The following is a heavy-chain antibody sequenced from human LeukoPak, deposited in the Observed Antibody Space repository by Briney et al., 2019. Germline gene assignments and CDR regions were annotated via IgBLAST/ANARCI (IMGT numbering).Heavy chain of an antibody. J-gene: IGHJ6*03. CDR3: ARGKTGSYYSRSYYMDV. CDR2: ISSSGITI. V-gene: IGHV3-11*01. D-gene: IGHD3-10*01. Sequence: LPLTCTVSGGSISSYYWSWIRQAPGKGLEWVSYISSSGITIYYADSVKGRFTISRDNAKNSLYLQMNSLRAEDTAVYYCARGKTGSYYSRSYYMDVWGKGTTVTVSS. CDR1: GGSISSYY.